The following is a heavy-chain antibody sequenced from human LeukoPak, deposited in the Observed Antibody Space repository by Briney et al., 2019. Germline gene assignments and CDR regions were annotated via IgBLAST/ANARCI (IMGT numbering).Heavy chain of an antibody. CDR3: ARVGGGVYYYMDV. CDR1: GGTFSSYA. V-gene: IGHV1-69*05. D-gene: IGHD1-26*01. J-gene: IGHJ6*03. Sequence: SVKVSCKASGGTFSSYAISWVRQAPGQGLEWMGGIIPIFGTANYAQKFQGRVMITTDVSTSTAYMELSSLRSEDTAVYYCARVGGGVYYYMDVWGKGTTVTVSS. CDR2: IIPIFGTA.